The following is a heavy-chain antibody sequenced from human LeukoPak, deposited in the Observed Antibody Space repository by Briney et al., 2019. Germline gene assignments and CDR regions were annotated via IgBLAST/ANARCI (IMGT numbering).Heavy chain of an antibody. CDR3: AREGGTVVVGRFDY. CDR2: IQTDGSDK. V-gene: IGHV3-30*02. Sequence: PGESLKISCAASGINFRASGMHWVRQAPGMGLEWVTFIQTDGSDKYYADSVAGRFTISRDNSKNTVYLHMNSLRPDDTALYYCAREGGTVVVGRFDYWGQGTLVTVSS. CDR1: GINFRASG. J-gene: IGHJ4*02. D-gene: IGHD2-2*01.